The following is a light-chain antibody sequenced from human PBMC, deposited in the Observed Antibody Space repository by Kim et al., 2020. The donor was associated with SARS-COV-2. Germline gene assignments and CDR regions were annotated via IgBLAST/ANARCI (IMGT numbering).Light chain of an antibody. CDR3: QAWDSSTVL. CDR1: NLGEKY. CDR2: QDS. J-gene: IGLJ2*01. V-gene: IGLV3-1*01. Sequence: SVSEGQTASFTCSGDNLGEKYACWYQQKPGQSPVLVMYQDSERPSGIPERFSGSNSGNTATLTISGIQGMDEADYYCQAWDSSTVLFGGGTQLTVL.